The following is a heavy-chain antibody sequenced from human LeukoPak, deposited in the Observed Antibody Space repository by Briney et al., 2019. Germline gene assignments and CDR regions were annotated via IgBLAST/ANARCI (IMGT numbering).Heavy chain of an antibody. J-gene: IGHJ4*02. V-gene: IGHV3-66*02. CDR3: AREGGLGYCSTTSCALSN. D-gene: IGHD2-2*01. Sequence: PGGSLRLSCAASGFTVSNNYMSWVRQAPGKGLEWVSVIYNDGRTYHADSVKGRFTISRDNSENTLYLQMNSLRPEDTAVYYCAREGGLGYCSTTSCALSNWGQGTLVTVSS. CDR2: IYNDGRT. CDR1: GFTVSNNY.